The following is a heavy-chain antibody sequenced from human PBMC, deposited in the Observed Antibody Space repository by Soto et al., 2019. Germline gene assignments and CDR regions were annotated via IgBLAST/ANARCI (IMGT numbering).Heavy chain of an antibody. CDR2: INHSGSA. CDR3: ARGVTSKWTPFDY. Sequence: QVQLQQWGAGLLKPSETLSLTCAVYSGSFTDYYWNWIRQPPGQGLEWIGEINHSGSANYNPSLNSRVIISVDTSKNQFSLKLISVTAADTAVYYCARGVTSKWTPFDYWGQGTLVTVSS. V-gene: IGHV4-34*02. J-gene: IGHJ4*02. D-gene: IGHD3-16*01. CDR1: SGSFTDYY.